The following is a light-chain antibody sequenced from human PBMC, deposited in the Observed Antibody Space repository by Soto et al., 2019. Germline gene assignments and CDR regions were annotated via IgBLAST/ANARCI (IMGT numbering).Light chain of an antibody. Sequence: IEITQSPYFLSAAIGDRLXXXXXASQSISSYLNWYQQKPGKAPKLLIYAASSLQSGVPSRFSGSGSGTDFTLTISSLQPEDFATYYCQQSYSTPITFGQGTRLEIK. CDR1: QSISSY. J-gene: IGKJ5*01. V-gene: IGKV1-39*01. CDR2: AAS. CDR3: QQSYSTPIT.